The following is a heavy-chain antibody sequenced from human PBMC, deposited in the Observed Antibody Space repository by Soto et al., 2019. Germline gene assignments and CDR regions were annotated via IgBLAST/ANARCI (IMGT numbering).Heavy chain of an antibody. J-gene: IGHJ6*03. Sequence: SETLSLTCTVSGGSISSSSYYWGWIREPPGKGLEWIGSIYYSGSTYYNPSLKRRVTISVETSKNQFALKLSSVTAADRAVYYCARHLASWDRDIVVVVGYMEVWGKGTTVT. CDR3: ARHLASWDRDIVVVVGYMEV. V-gene: IGHV4-39*01. CDR1: GGSISSSSYY. D-gene: IGHD2-15*01. CDR2: IYYSGST.